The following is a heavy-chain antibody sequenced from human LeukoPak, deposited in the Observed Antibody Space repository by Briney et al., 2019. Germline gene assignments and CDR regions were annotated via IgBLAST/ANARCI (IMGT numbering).Heavy chain of an antibody. V-gene: IGHV3-30-3*01. CDR3: AKILGTVGATVEY. Sequence: GRSLRLSCAASGFTFSSYAMHWVRQAPGKGLEWVAVISYDGSNKYYADSVKGRFTISRDNSKNTLYLQMNSLRAEDTAVYYCAKILGTVGATVEYWGQGTLVTVSS. CDR1: GFTFSSYA. J-gene: IGHJ4*02. CDR2: ISYDGSNK. D-gene: IGHD1-26*01.